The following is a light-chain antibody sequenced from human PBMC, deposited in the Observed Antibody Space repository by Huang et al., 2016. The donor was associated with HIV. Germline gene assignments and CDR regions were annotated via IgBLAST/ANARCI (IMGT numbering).Light chain of an antibody. J-gene: IGKJ4*01. Sequence: EMVMTQSPVTLSVSPGERATLSCRASQSVSNNLAWYQQKPGQAPRLLIYGASTRATGIPDRFSGSGSGTEVTLTISSLQSEDFAVYYCQQYKNWPPLTFGGGTKVEIK. V-gene: IGKV3-15*01. CDR3: QQYKNWPPLT. CDR2: GAS. CDR1: QSVSNN.